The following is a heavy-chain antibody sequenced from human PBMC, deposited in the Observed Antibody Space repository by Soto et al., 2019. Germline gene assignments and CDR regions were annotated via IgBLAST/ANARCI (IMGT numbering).Heavy chain of an antibody. J-gene: IGHJ4*02. D-gene: IGHD6-6*01. CDR3: ARVNHLAARRYYFDY. CDR1: GFTFSSYW. Sequence: GGSLRLSCAASGFTFSSYWMHWVRQAPGKGLVWVSRINSDGSSTSYADSVKGRFTISRDNAKNTLYLQMNSLRAEDTAVYYCARVNHLAARRYYFDYWGQGTLVTVSS. CDR2: INSDGSST. V-gene: IGHV3-74*01.